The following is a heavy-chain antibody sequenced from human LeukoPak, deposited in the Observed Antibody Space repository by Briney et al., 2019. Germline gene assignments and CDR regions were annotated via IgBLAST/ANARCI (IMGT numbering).Heavy chain of an antibody. Sequence: LRLSCAASGFTFSSYAMHWVRQHPGKGLEWIGYIYYSGSTYYNPSLKSRVTISVDTSKNQFSLKLSSVTAADTAVYYCARDVPRGYSYGAFDYWGQGTLVTVSS. V-gene: IGHV4-31*02. J-gene: IGHJ4*02. D-gene: IGHD5-18*01. CDR2: IYYSGST. CDR3: ARDVPRGYSYGAFDY. CDR1: GFTFSSYAMH.